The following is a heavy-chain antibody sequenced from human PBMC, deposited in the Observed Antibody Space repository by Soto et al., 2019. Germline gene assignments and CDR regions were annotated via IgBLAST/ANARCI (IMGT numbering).Heavy chain of an antibody. D-gene: IGHD5-12*01. Sequence: SETLSLTCAVSGGSISSGGSSWSWIRQPPGKGLEWIGYIYHSGSTYYNPSLKSRVTISVDRSKNQFSLKLSSVTAADTAVYYCARVTATINYYFDYWGQGTLVTVSS. CDR1: GGSISSGGSS. CDR3: ARVTATINYYFDY. J-gene: IGHJ4*02. CDR2: IYHSGST. V-gene: IGHV4-30-2*01.